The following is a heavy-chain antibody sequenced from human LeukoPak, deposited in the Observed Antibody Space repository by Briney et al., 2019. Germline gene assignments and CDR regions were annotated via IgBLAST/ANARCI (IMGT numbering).Heavy chain of an antibody. CDR1: GGSFSGYY. J-gene: IGHJ4*02. V-gene: IGHV4-34*01. CDR3: ARGLVGYYSAIDY. Sequence: SETLSLTCAVYGGSFSGYYWSWIRQPPGKGLEWIGEINHSGSTNYNPSLKSRVTISVDTSKNQLSLKLSSVTAADTAVYYCARGLVGYYSAIDYWGQGTLVTVSS. D-gene: IGHD1-26*01. CDR2: INHSGST.